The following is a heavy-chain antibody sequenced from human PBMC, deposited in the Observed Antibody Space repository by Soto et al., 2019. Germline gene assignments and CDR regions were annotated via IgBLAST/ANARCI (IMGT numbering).Heavy chain of an antibody. Sequence: SQTLSLTCAIFGDSVSSNSAVWIWIRQSPSRGLEWLGRTYYRSKWYNDYAVSVKSRITINPDTSKNQFSLQLNSVTPEDTAVYYCARDYGDYAGAWTRYYYGMDVWGQGTTVTVSS. D-gene: IGHD4-17*01. V-gene: IGHV6-1*01. J-gene: IGHJ6*02. CDR2: TYYRSKWYN. CDR1: GDSVSSNSAV. CDR3: ARDYGDYAGAWTRYYYGMDV.